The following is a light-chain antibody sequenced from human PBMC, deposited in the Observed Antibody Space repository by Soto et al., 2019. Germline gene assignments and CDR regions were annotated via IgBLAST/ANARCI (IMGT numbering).Light chain of an antibody. Sequence: IVFTQSPGTLSLSPGERATLSCRASQSVSNNFLAWYQQKPGQAPRLLIYGASSRATGIPDRFSGSGSGTDFTLTISRLEPEDFSVYYCHQYGTAPLTFGPGTKVDI. CDR2: GAS. J-gene: IGKJ3*01. V-gene: IGKV3-20*01. CDR1: QSVSNNF. CDR3: HQYGTAPLT.